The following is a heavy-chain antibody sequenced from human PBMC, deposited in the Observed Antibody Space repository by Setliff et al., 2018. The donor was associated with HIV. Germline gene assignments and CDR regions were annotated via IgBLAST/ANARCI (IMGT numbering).Heavy chain of an antibody. D-gene: IGHD3-9*01. Sequence: GASVKVSCKASGGTFSSYAITWVRQAPGQGPEWMGGIIPIYGTPNYAQRFQGRVTITADESTSTAYMDLSSLTSDDTAVYYCATSPRGTYYDILSGRPRGWFDPWGQGTLVTVPQ. CDR1: GGTFSSYA. J-gene: IGHJ5*02. CDR2: IIPIYGTP. CDR3: ATSPRGTYYDILSGRPRGWFDP. V-gene: IGHV1-69*13.